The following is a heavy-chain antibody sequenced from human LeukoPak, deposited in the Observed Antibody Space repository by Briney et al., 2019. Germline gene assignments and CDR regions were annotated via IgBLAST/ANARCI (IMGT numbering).Heavy chain of an antibody. Sequence: MSSETLSLTCAVYGGSFSGYYWSWIRQPPGKGLEWIGEINHSGSTNYNPSLKSRVTISVDTSKNQFSLKLSSVTAADTAVYYCARGPALFSRYDFWSGYPIGFDPWGQGTLVTVSS. J-gene: IGHJ5*02. V-gene: IGHV4-34*01. CDR1: GGSFSGYY. CDR2: INHSGST. CDR3: ARGPALFSRYDFWSGYPIGFDP. D-gene: IGHD3-3*01.